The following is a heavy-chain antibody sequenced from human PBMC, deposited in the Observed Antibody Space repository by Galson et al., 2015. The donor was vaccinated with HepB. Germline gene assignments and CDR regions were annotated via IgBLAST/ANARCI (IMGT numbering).Heavy chain of an antibody. D-gene: IGHD1-1*01. CDR1: GYTLTELS. J-gene: IGHJ3*02. V-gene: IGHV1-24*01. CDR3: ATARGGTGTTPWEAFDI. CDR2: FDPEDGEA. Sequence: SVKVSCKVSGYTLTELSMHWVRQAPGKGLEWMGGFDPEDGEAIYAQKFQGRVTMTEDTSTDTAYMELSSLRSEDTAVYYCATARGGTGTTPWEAFDIWGQGTMVTVSS.